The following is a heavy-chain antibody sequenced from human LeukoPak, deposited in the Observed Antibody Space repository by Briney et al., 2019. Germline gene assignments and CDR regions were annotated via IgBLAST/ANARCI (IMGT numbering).Heavy chain of an antibody. CDR3: ARELWFVNAPGSWLDP. V-gene: IGHV4-30-2*01. CDR1: GDSISSGDYS. CDR2: IFHSGPS. D-gene: IGHD3-10*01. J-gene: IGHJ5*02. Sequence: SQSLSLTCAVSGDSISSGDYSWSWIRQPSGKGLEWSGYIFHSGPSYYNPSLKSRVTISVDKSKNQFSLRLTSVTAADTAVYYCARELWFVNAPGSWLDPWGQGTLVTVSS.